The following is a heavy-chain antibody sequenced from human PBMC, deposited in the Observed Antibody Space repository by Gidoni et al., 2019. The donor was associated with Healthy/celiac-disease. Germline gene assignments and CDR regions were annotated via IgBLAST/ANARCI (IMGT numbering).Heavy chain of an antibody. J-gene: IGHJ6*03. CDR1: GGSFSGYY. V-gene: IGHV4-34*01. D-gene: IGHD6-19*01. CDR2: INHSGST. Sequence: QVQLQQWGAGLLKPSETLSLTCAVYGGSFSGYYWSWIRQPPGKGLEWIGEINHSGSTNYNPSLKSRVTISVDTSKHQFSLKLSSVTAADTAVYYCARVRRLVGWLVGYYYYMDVWGKGTTVTVSS. CDR3: ARVRRLVGWLVGYYYYMDV.